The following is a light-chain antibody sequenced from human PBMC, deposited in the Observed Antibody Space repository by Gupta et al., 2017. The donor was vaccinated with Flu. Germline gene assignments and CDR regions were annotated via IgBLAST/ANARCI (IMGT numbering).Light chain of an antibody. J-gene: IGKJ5*01. V-gene: IGKV4-1*01. CDR2: WAS. CDR3: QQYGSIPMT. Sequence: DIVMFPSSHSLAVSLGERATTDCKSSQNVLYSSDNSNYLSWYQHKPGQPPKLLIYWASSRESGVPDRFSGSGSGTDFTLTISRLQAEDVAVYYCQQYGSIPMTFGQGTRVEIK. CDR1: QNVLYSSDNSNY.